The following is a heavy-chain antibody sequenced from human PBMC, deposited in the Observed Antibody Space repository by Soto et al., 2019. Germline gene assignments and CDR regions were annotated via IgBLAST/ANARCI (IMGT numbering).Heavy chain of an antibody. Sequence: NPSDTLSLTCTVSGDSISSNNYYWGWIRQPPGKGLEWIGSMYHSGNTYHNPSLKSRVTISVDTSKSQLSLNLRSVTVADTAVYYCARHRGPTGPNYWGQGTLVNVSS. CDR2: MYHSGNT. V-gene: IGHV4-39*01. D-gene: IGHD3-10*01. CDR3: ARHRGPTGPNY. CDR1: GDSISSNNYY. J-gene: IGHJ4*02.